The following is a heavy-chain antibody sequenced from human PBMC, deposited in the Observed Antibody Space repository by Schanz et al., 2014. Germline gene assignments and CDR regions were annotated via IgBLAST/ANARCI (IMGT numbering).Heavy chain of an antibody. CDR2: IKSKTDGETT. V-gene: IGHV3-15*01. J-gene: IGHJ5*02. D-gene: IGHD6-13*01. Sequence: EVQLVESGGGLVKPGGSLRLSCAASTSIFNHAWMSWVRQAPGKGLEWLGRIKSKTDGETTDYAAPVKGRFSISRDDSQSTLDLQMNSLKIEDTAVYYCATASSPVREAGAGSSFHLWGQGTLVTVSP. CDR1: TSIFNHAW. CDR3: ATASSPVREAGAGSSFHL.